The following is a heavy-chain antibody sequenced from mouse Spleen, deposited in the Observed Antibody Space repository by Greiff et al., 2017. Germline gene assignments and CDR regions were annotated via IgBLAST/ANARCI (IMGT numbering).Heavy chain of an antibody. Sequence: EVKLMESGGDLVKPGGSLKLSCAASGFTFSSYGMSWVRQTPDKRLEWVATISSGGSYTYYPDSVKGRFTISRDNAKNTLYLQMSSLKSEDTAMYYCARSYYGSSYEGAMDYWGQGTSVTVSS. CDR3: ARSYYGSSYEGAMDY. J-gene: IGHJ4*01. CDR1: GFTFSSYG. V-gene: IGHV5-6*01. CDR2: ISSGGSYT. D-gene: IGHD1-1*01.